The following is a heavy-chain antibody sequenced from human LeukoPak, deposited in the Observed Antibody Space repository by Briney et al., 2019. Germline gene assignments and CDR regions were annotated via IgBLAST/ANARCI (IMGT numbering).Heavy chain of an antibody. CDR3: ARGDSSGYPDY. CDR2: ISSSSRYK. D-gene: IGHD3-22*01. V-gene: IGHV3-21*01. CDR1: GFTFSTYS. J-gene: IGHJ4*02. Sequence: GGSLRLSCAASGFTFSTYSMDWVRQAPGKGLEWVSSISSSSRYKYYADSVKGRFTISRDNAKNSLYLQMNSLRAEDTALYYCARGDSSGYPDYWGQGTLVTVSS.